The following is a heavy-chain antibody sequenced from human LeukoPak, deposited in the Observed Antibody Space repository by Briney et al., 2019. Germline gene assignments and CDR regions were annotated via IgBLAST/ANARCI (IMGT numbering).Heavy chain of an antibody. V-gene: IGHV3-23*01. Sequence: GGSLRLSCAASGFTFSSYGMNWVRQAPGKGLEWVSAISGSGGSTYYADSVKGRFTISRDNSKNTLYLQMNSLRAEGTAVYYCAKDEQQLVEGTFDYWGQGTLVTVSS. CDR2: ISGSGGST. D-gene: IGHD6-13*01. CDR3: AKDEQQLVEGTFDY. J-gene: IGHJ4*02. CDR1: GFTFSSYG.